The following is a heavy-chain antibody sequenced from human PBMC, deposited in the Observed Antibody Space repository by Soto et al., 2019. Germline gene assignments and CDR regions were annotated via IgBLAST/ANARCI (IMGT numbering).Heavy chain of an antibody. J-gene: IGHJ4*02. D-gene: IGHD3-3*01. V-gene: IGHV1-3*01. CDR3: ARAPPYYDFWTVSDY. Sequence: QVQLVQSGAEVKKPGASVKGSCKASGYTFTGYVIHWVRQAPGQGLEWMGWINAGNGHTKYSQKFQGSVTITRDTFASTVYLELTSLIPEHTAVYFCARAPPYYDFWTVSDYWGQGALVTVSS. CDR2: INAGNGHT. CDR1: GYTFTGYV.